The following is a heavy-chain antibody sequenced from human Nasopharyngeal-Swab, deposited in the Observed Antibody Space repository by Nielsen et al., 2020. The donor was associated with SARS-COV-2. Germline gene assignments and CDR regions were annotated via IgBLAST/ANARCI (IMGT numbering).Heavy chain of an antibody. CDR3: AKGDWGSGWYN. D-gene: IGHD6-19*01. CDR2: IYHSGST. Sequence: SETLSLTCTVPGDSIAYSTFYWGWIRQPPGKGLEWIGYIYHSGSTYYNPSLKSRVTISVDRSKNQFSLKLSSVTAADTAVYYCAKGDWGSGWYNWGQGTLVTVSS. CDR1: GDSIAYSTFY. V-gene: IGHV4-30-2*01. J-gene: IGHJ4*02.